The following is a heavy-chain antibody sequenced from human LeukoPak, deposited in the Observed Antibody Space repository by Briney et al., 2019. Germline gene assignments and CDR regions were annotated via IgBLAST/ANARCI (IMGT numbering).Heavy chain of an antibody. CDR1: GFTFSTFG. D-gene: IGHD3-10*01. CDR2: IRYDGSHK. J-gene: IGHJ5*02. V-gene: IGHV3-30*02. Sequence: GGSLSLSCAASGFTFSTFGMHWLAPAPGEGRVGLVFIRYDGSHKYYADSVKGRFTISRDDSKYTLYLQMNSLRVEDTAVYYCAKDLLRDRWFGESWGQGTLVTVSS. CDR3: AKDLLRDRWFGES.